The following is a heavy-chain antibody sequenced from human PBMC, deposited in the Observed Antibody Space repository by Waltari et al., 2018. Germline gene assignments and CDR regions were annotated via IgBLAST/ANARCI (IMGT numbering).Heavy chain of an antibody. J-gene: IGHJ4*02. V-gene: IGHV3-73*01. D-gene: IGHD6-19*01. CDR2: IRRQPYNYAT. Sequence: EVQVVESGGGLVQQGGSGKRRGATCGLSVRGPTIHWVRQTSGKGLEWVGRIRRQPYNYATAYSASVKGRFTISRDDSKNTAYLQMNNLMTEDTAVYYCSGGEVTGTDFWGQGTLVTVSS. CDR3: SGGEVTGTDF. CDR1: GLSVRGPT.